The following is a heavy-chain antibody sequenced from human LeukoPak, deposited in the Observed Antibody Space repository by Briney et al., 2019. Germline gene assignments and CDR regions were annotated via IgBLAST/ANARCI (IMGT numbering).Heavy chain of an antibody. CDR1: GGSISSSSYY. CDR2: IYYSGST. CDR3: ARQDPRGSSSELSGAFDI. D-gene: IGHD6-6*01. J-gene: IGHJ3*02. V-gene: IGHV4-39*01. Sequence: PSETLSLTCTVSGGSISSSSYYWGWIRQPPGKGLEWIGSIYYSGSTYYNPSLKSRVTISVDTSKNQFSLKLSSVTAADTAVYYCARQDPRGSSSELSGAFDIWGQGTMVTVSS.